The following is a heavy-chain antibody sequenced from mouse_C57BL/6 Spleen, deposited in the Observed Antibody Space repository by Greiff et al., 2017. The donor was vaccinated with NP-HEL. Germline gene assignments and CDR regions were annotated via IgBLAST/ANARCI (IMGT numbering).Heavy chain of an antibody. Sequence: EVKLVESGEGLVKPGGSLKLSCAASGFTFSSYAMSWVRQTPEKRLEWVAYISSGGDYIYYADTVKGRFTISRDNARNTLYLQMSRLKSEDTAMYYCTRDYYGSSYEAMDYWGQGTSVTVSS. CDR1: GFTFSSYA. J-gene: IGHJ4*01. V-gene: IGHV5-9-1*02. CDR2: ISSGGDYI. CDR3: TRDYYGSSYEAMDY. D-gene: IGHD1-1*01.